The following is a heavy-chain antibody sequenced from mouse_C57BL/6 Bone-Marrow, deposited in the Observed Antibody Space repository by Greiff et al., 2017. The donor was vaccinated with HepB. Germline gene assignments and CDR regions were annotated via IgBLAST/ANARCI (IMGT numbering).Heavy chain of an antibody. V-gene: IGHV10-1*01. Sequence: EVKLMESGGGLVQPKGSLKLSCAVSGFSFNTYAMNWVRQAPGKGLEWFARIRSKSNNYATYYADSVKDRFTISRDDSESMLYLQMNNLKTEDTAMYYCVRNYGEAMDYWGQGTSVTVSS. CDR1: GFSFNTYA. CDR2: IRSKSNNYAT. J-gene: IGHJ4*01. D-gene: IGHD1-1*01. CDR3: VRNYGEAMDY.